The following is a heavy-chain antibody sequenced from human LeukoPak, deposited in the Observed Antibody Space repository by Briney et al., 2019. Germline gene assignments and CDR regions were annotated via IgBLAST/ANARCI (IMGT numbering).Heavy chain of an antibody. Sequence: ASVKVSCKASGYTFTSYYMHWVRQAPGQGLEWMGIINPSGGSTSYAQKFQGRVTMTRDMSTSTVYMELSSLRSEDTAVYYCARGNWAGIVLMVYASFDWFDPWGQGTLVTVSS. J-gene: IGHJ5*02. CDR1: GYTFTSYY. CDR2: INPSGGST. CDR3: ARGNWAGIVLMVYASFDWFDP. V-gene: IGHV1-46*01. D-gene: IGHD2-8*01.